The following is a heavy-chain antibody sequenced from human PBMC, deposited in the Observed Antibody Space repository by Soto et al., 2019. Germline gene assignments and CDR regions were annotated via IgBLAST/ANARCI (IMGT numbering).Heavy chain of an antibody. Sequence: SETLSLTCTVSGGSIISYYWSWIRQPPGKGLEWIGYIYYSGSTNYNPSLKSRVTISVDTSKNQFSLKLSSVTAADTAVYYCARHGVVVVPAAQDAFDFWGQGTMVTVSS. J-gene: IGHJ3*01. CDR2: IYYSGST. D-gene: IGHD2-2*01. V-gene: IGHV4-59*08. CDR1: GGSIISYY. CDR3: ARHGVVVVPAAQDAFDF.